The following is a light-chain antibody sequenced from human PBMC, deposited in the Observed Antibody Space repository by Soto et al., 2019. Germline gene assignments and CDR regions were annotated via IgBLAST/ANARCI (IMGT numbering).Light chain of an antibody. CDR2: GTS. V-gene: IGKV3-15*01. J-gene: IGKJ1*01. Sequence: EIVMTQSPATLSVSPGQRATLSCRASQSVSSNLAWYQLKPGQAPRLLIYGTSTRATGIPARFSGSGSGTEFTLNIISLQSEDFAVYYCQQYNNWPRTFGQGTKVEIK. CDR3: QQYNNWPRT. CDR1: QSVSSN.